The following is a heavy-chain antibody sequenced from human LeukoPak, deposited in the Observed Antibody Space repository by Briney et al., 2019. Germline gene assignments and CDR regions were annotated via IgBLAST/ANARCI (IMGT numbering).Heavy chain of an antibody. Sequence: PGGSLRLSCAASGFTFSSYAMHWVRQAPGKGLEWVAVISYDGSNKYYADSVKGRFTISRDNSKNTLYLQMNSLRAEDTAVYYCARDKGLVRAFDIWGQGTMVTVSS. V-gene: IGHV3-30-3*01. J-gene: IGHJ3*02. CDR3: ARDKGLVRAFDI. CDR1: GFTFSSYA. D-gene: IGHD6-19*01. CDR2: ISYDGSNK.